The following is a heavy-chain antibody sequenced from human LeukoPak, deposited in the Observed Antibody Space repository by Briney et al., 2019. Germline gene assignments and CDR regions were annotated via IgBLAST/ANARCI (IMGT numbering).Heavy chain of an antibody. V-gene: IGHV3-30-3*01. CDR2: ISYDGSNK. CDR1: GFTFSSYA. D-gene: IGHD4-17*01. Sequence: GGSLRLSCAASGFTFSSYAMHWVRQAPGKGLEWVAVISYDGSNKYYADSVKGRFTISRDNSKNTLYLQMNSLRAEDTAVYYCARGGDDYDFDYWGQGTLVTVSS. CDR3: ARGGDDYDFDY. J-gene: IGHJ4*02.